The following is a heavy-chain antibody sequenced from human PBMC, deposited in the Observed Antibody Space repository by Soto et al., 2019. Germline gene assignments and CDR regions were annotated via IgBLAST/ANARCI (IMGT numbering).Heavy chain of an antibody. J-gene: IGHJ3*02. Sequence: PGGSLRLSGAACGFTFSSDAMHWVRQAPGKWLEWVAVISCEGSNKYYADSVKGRFTIFRDKSKNTLYLQMNSLRAEDTAVYYCARDMGGGYHLLRADAFDIWGQETMVTVSS. CDR1: GFTFSSDA. D-gene: IGHD2-2*01. CDR2: ISCEGSNK. V-gene: IGHV3-30-3*01. CDR3: ARDMGGGYHLLRADAFDI.